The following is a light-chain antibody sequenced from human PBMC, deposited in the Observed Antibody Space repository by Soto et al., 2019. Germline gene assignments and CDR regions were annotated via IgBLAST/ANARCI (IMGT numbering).Light chain of an antibody. Sequence: EIVLTQSPGTLSLSPGERATLSCRASQTVSSNYLAWYQQKPGQAPRLLIYAASTRATGIPDRFSGSGSGTDFTLSISGLEPEDFAVYYCQLYGTSPKPFGQGTNVEIK. J-gene: IGKJ1*01. CDR3: QLYGTSPKP. V-gene: IGKV3-20*01. CDR2: AAS. CDR1: QTVSSNY.